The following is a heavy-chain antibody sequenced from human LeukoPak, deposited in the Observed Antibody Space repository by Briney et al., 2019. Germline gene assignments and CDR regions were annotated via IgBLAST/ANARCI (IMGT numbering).Heavy chain of an antibody. CDR3: ARQQLAYFDY. CDR1: GGSISSSNW. J-gene: IGHJ4*02. V-gene: IGHV4-4*02. D-gene: IGHD6-13*01. Sequence: SGTLSLTCAVSGGSISSSNWWSWVRQPPGKGLEWIGEIYHSGSTNYNPSLKSRGTISLDKSKNQFSLKLSSVTAADTAVYYCARQQLAYFDYWGQGTLVTVSS. CDR2: IYHSGST.